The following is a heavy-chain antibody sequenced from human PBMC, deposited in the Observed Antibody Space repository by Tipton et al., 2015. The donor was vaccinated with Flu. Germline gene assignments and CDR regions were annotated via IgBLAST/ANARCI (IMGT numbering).Heavy chain of an antibody. J-gene: IGHJ2*01. V-gene: IGHV3-7*01. CDR2: IKHDGSEK. CDR3: ARDRRNYWYFDL. CDR1: GFTFSSYW. Sequence: SLRLSCTASGFTFSSYWMSWVRQAPGKGLEWVANIKHDGSEKYYVDSVKGRFTISRDNAKNSLYLQMNSLSAEDTAVYYCARDRRNYWYFDLWGRGTLVTVSS.